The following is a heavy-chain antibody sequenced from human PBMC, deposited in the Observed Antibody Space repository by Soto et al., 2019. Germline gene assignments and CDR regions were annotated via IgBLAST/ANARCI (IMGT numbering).Heavy chain of an antibody. CDR1: GYTFTSYG. CDR3: TSSRYISPPDY. J-gene: IGHJ4*02. V-gene: IGHV1-18*01. Sequence: ASVKVSCKASGYTFTSYGISWVRQAPGQGLEWMGWISAYNGNTNYAQNLQGRVTMTTDTSTSTVYMELRSLRSDDTAVYYCTSSRYISPPDYWGQGTLVTVSS. CDR2: ISAYNGNT. D-gene: IGHD3-16*02.